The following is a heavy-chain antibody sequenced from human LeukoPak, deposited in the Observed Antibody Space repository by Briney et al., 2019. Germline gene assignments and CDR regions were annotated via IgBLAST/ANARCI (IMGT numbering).Heavy chain of an antibody. CDR2: INHSGST. D-gene: IGHD3-9*01. Sequence: PSETLSLTCAVYGGSFSGYYWSWIRQPPGKGLEWIGEINHSGSTNYNPSLKSRVTISVDTSKNQFSLKLSSVTAADTAVYYCARARRYFDWDRYYYYYGMDVWGQGTTVTVSS. CDR1: GGSFSGYY. V-gene: IGHV4-34*01. CDR3: ARARRYFDWDRYYYYYGMDV. J-gene: IGHJ6*02.